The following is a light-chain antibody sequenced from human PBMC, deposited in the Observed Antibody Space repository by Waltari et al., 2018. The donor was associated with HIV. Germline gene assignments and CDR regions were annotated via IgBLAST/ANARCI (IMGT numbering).Light chain of an antibody. CDR3: CSYAGSYTWV. V-gene: IGLV2-11*01. Sequence: QSALTQSRSVSGSPGQSVTISCTGTSSDVGGYKYVSWYQQHPGKVPKLIIYDVNKRPAGFPDRFSGSKSANTASLTISGLQAEDEADYYCCSYAGSYTWVFGGGTKLTVL. CDR2: DVN. J-gene: IGLJ3*02. CDR1: SSDVGGYKY.